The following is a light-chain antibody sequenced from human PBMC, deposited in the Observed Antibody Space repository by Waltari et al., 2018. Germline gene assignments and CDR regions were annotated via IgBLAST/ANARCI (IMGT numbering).Light chain of an antibody. J-gene: IGLJ3*02. CDR3: ETGGHGTWV. CDR1: SGHSSNI. V-gene: IGLV4-69*01. Sequence: QLVLTQSPSAYASRGASGKLTCTLSSGHSSNIIEWLQQQPGKGPRYLMQVNSDGRHRKGDEIPDRFSGSSSGAERYLTISSLQSEDEADYYCETGGHGTWVFGGGTKLTVL. CDR2: VNSDGRH.